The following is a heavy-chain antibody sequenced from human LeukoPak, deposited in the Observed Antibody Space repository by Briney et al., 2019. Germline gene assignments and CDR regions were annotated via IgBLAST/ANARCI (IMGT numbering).Heavy chain of an antibody. Sequence: GGSLRLSCTASGFTFGDYAMSWVRQAPGKGLKCVGFIRSKAYGGTTEYAASVKGRFTISRDDSKSIAYLQMNSLKTEDTAVYYCTRDLLASSGLYYFDYWGQGTLVTVSS. V-gene: IGHV3-49*04. CDR2: IRSKAYGGTT. D-gene: IGHD3-22*01. CDR3: TRDLLASSGLYYFDY. J-gene: IGHJ4*02. CDR1: GFTFGDYA.